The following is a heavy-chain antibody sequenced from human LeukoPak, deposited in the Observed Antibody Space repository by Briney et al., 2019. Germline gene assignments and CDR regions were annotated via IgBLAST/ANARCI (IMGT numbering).Heavy chain of an antibody. D-gene: IGHD5-24*01. V-gene: IGHV3-23*01. CDR2: ISGSGGST. CDR1: GFTFSSYA. Sequence: PGGSLRLSCAASGFTFSSYAMTWVRRAPGKGLEWVSAISGSGGSTYYADSVKGQFTISRDNSKNTLFLQMNSLRAEDTAVYYCAKCGDGYNSGYYYYYMDVWGKGTTVTVSS. CDR3: AKCGDGYNSGYYYYYMDV. J-gene: IGHJ6*03.